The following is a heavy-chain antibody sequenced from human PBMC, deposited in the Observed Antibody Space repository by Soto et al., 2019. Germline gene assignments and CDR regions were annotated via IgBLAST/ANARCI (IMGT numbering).Heavy chain of an antibody. CDR3: ARDRYYYDSSGLGFDY. J-gene: IGHJ4*02. CDR2: ISYDGSNK. CDR1: GSTFSSYA. V-gene: IGHV3-30-3*01. Sequence: PGGSLRLSCAASGSTFSSYAMHWVRQAPGKGLEWVAVISYDGSNKYYADSVKGRFTISRDNSKNTLYLQMNSLRAEDTAVYYCARDRYYYDSSGLGFDYWGQGTLVTVSS. D-gene: IGHD3-22*01.